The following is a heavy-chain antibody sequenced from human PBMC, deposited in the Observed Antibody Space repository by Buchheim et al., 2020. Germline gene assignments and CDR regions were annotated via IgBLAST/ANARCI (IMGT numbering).Heavy chain of an antibody. V-gene: IGHV4-30-2*01. CDR1: GDPITSXPYS. Sequence: QLQLQESDSGLVKPSQTLSLTCAVSGDPITSXPYSWSWVRQRPGKGLEWIGFTYHSGSPNYNPSLQSRXIISVDKSKNQFSLNLRSMTAADTAVYYCARGYRFAYYFDYWGQGTL. J-gene: IGHJ4*02. D-gene: IGHD3-16*01. CDR2: TYHSGSP. CDR3: ARGYRFAYYFDY.